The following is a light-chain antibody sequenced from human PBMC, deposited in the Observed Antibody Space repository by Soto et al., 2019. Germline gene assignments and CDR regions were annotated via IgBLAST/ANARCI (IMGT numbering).Light chain of an antibody. CDR1: SSNIGSNY. J-gene: IGLJ2*01. V-gene: IGLV1-47*01. CDR3: AAWDDSLSGVV. Sequence: QSVLTQPPSASGTPGQRVTMSCSGSSSNIGSNYVYWYQQLPGTAPKLLIYRNNQQPSGVPDRFSGSKSGTTASLAISGLRSEDEADYYCAAWDDSLSGVVFGGGTKLTVL. CDR2: RNN.